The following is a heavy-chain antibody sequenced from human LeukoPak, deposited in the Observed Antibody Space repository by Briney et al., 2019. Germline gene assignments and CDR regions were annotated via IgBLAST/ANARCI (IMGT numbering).Heavy chain of an antibody. V-gene: IGHV3-30*07. J-gene: IGHJ4*02. CDR3: AREEGTYYDILTGNYYFDY. Sequence: GGSLRLSCAASGFTFSSYAMHWVRQAPGKGLEWVAVISYDGSNKYYADSVKGRFTISRDNSKNTLYLQMNSLRAEDTAVYYCAREEGTYYDILTGNYYFDYWGQGTLVTVSS. CDR1: GFTFSSYA. CDR2: ISYDGSNK. D-gene: IGHD3-9*01.